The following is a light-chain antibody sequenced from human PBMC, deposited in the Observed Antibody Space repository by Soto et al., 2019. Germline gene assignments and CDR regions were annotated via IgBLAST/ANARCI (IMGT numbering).Light chain of an antibody. CDR2: GAS. V-gene: IGKV3D-15*01. Sequence: EIVMTQSPATLSVSPGARATLSCRASPSVSRNLAWYQQNPGQAPRLLIYGASTSATGIPARFSGSWSGTEFTLTMSSLQSEDFEVYYCQQYNSWLSITFGQGTRVEIK. CDR1: PSVSRN. J-gene: IGKJ5*01. CDR3: QQYNSWLSIT.